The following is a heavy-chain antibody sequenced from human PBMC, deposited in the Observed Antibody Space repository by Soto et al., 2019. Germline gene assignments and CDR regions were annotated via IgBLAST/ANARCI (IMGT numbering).Heavy chain of an antibody. D-gene: IGHD4-17*01. Sequence: GGSLRLSCAASGFTFSSYAMSWVRQVPGKGLEWVSIITSDGRTYYADSVKGRFTISRDNSKNTVYLQMNSLRAEDTAVYYCAKDYSTVTTDPLSVVLFDYWGQGALVTVPS. CDR2: ITSDGRT. V-gene: IGHV3-23*01. CDR1: GFTFSSYA. CDR3: AKDYSTVTTDPLSVVLFDY. J-gene: IGHJ4*02.